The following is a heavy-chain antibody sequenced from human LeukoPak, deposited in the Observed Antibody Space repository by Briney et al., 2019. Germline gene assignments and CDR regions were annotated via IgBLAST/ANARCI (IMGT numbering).Heavy chain of an antibody. CDR2: IKKDGSEN. Sequence: GGSLRLSCAASAFNFRNYWMSWLRQAPGKGLEWVANIKKDGSENSYVDAVKGRFTISRDNAKNSLHLQMNSLRAEDTAVYYCGREGWFYFDRGGYSPYYFDSWGQETLVTVSS. CDR1: AFNFRNYW. J-gene: IGHJ4*02. V-gene: IGHV3-7*01. CDR3: GREGWFYFDRGGYSPYYFDS. D-gene: IGHD3-22*01.